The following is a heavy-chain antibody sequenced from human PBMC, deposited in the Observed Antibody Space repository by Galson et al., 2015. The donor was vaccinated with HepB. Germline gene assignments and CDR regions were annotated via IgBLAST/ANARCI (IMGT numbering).Heavy chain of an antibody. CDR1: GFSFSTYS. J-gene: IGHJ4*02. CDR2: ISSAGDTI. V-gene: IGHV3-48*01. Sequence: SLRLSCAASGFSFSTYSMNWVRQAPGKGLEWVSYISSAGDTIFHADFEMGRFTISRDNAKNSLYLQMNSLTAEDTAVYYCARVPLDHWGGGGRHFDYWGQGTVVTVSS. D-gene: IGHD2-21*01. CDR3: ARVPLDHWGGGGRHFDY.